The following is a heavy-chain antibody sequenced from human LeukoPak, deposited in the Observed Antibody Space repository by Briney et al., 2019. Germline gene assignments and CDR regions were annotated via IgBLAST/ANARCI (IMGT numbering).Heavy chain of an antibody. J-gene: IGHJ3*02. CDR2: ISGSSGYI. CDR1: GFTFGDYA. Sequence: PGRSLRLSCTGSGFTFGDYAVSWFRQAPGKGLEWVSSISGSSGYIYYADSLKGRFTISRDNAKNSLSLQMNSLRAEDTAVYYCARDPGDNLYDAVDIWGQGTMVTVSS. V-gene: IGHV3-21*01. D-gene: IGHD1-14*01. CDR3: ARDPGDNLYDAVDI.